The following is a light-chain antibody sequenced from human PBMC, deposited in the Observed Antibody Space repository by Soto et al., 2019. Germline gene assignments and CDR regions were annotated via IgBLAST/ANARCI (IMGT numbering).Light chain of an antibody. J-gene: IGKJ1*01. CDR3: KQYGSSGT. Sequence: PGERATLSCRASQRASRQYLSWYQQRPGQAPRLLINDASRRATGIPDRFSGSGSGAEFTLTISRLEPEDFAVYYCKQYGSSGTCGQGTKVDIK. CDR1: QRASRQY. V-gene: IGKV3-20*01. CDR2: DAS.